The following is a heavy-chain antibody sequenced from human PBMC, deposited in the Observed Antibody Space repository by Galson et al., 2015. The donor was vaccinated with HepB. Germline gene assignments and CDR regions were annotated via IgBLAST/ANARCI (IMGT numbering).Heavy chain of an antibody. CDR3: ARGTYYYGSGSYYALGY. D-gene: IGHD3-10*01. J-gene: IGHJ4*02. V-gene: IGHV4-34*01. Sequence: ETLSLTCAVYGGSFSGYYWSWIRQPPGKGLEWIGEINHSGSTNYNPSLKSRVTISVDTSKNQFSLKLSSVTAADTAVYYCARGTYYYGSGSYYALGYWGQGTLVTVSS. CDR2: INHSGST. CDR1: GGSFSGYY.